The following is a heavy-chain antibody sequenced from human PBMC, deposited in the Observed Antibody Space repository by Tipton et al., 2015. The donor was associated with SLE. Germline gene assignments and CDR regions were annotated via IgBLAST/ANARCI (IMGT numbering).Heavy chain of an antibody. CDR2: VYDGGST. CDR1: GGSIGSYY. Sequence: TLSLTCTVSGGSIGSYYWIWIRQPAGKGLEWIGHVYDGGSTYYNPSLKSRLTMSVDTSKNQVSLNLNSVTAADTAVYYCASVRGAFDIWGQGTMVTVSS. J-gene: IGHJ3*02. V-gene: IGHV4-4*07. D-gene: IGHD3-10*02. CDR3: ASVRGAFDI.